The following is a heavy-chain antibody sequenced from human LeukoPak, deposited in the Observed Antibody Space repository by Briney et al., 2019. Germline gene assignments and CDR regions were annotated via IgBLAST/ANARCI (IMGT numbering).Heavy chain of an antibody. Sequence: SETLSLTCTVSGGSINNYYWSWIRQPPGKGLEWIGYIYYSGTTNFNPPLKSRVTISVDTSKNQFSLKLSSVTAADTAVYYCARDFFGGGYYYYGMDVWGQGTTVTVSS. CDR1: GGSINNYY. J-gene: IGHJ6*02. CDR3: ARDFFGGGYYYYGMDV. V-gene: IGHV4-59*01. D-gene: IGHD3-10*01. CDR2: IYYSGTT.